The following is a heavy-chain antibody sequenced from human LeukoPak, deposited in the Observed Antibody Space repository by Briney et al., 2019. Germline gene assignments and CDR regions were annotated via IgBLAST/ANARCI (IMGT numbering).Heavy chain of an antibody. Sequence: GGSLRLSCAASGLSFNTYWMSWVRQAPGKGLEWVANINQDGSEKNYVGSVKGRSTISRDSAKKSLYLQRNSLRAEDTAVYYCGGGPGYRSDYWGQGTLVTVSS. CDR2: INQDGSEK. J-gene: IGHJ4*02. CDR3: GGGPGYRSDY. V-gene: IGHV3-7*05. D-gene: IGHD5-12*01. CDR1: GLSFNTYW.